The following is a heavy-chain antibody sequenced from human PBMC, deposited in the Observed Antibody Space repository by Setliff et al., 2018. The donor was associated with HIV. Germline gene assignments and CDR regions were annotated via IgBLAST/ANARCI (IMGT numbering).Heavy chain of an antibody. CDR1: GDSIISSSYY. CDR3: ECYNSDDGYFDN. D-gene: IGHD2-8*01. J-gene: IGHJ4*02. V-gene: IGHV4-39*07. CDR2: IYYTGST. Sequence: SETLSLTCSVSGDSIISSSYYWGWIRQPPGKGLEWIGSIYYTGSTYYNPSLKSRVTISLDTSRNQFSLKLSSVTAADTAVYYCECYNSDDGYFDNWGQGALVTVSS.